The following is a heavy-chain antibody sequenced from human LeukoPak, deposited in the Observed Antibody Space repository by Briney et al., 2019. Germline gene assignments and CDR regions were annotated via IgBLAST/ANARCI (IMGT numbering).Heavy chain of an antibody. CDR3: ARAYCSSTSCFLFDY. CDR1: GFTFSDYY. CDR2: ISSSGSTI. D-gene: IGHD2-2*01. Sequence: GGSLRLSCAASGFTFSDYYMSWIRQAPGKGLEWVSYISSSGSTIYYPDSVKGRFTISRDNSKNTLYLQMNSLRAEDTAVYYCARAYCSSTSCFLFDYWGQGTLVTVSS. J-gene: IGHJ4*02. V-gene: IGHV3-11*04.